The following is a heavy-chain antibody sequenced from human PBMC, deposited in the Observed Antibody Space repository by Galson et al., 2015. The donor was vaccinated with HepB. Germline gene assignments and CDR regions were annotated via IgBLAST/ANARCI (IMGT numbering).Heavy chain of an antibody. CDR3: AKACNEGASVRRSCFDY. Sequence: SLRLSCAASGFTFSSYAMSWVRQAPGKGLEWVSAISGSGGSTYYADSVKGRFTISRDNSKNTLYLQMNSLRAEDTAVYYCAKACNEGASVRRSCFDYWGQGTLVTVSS. V-gene: IGHV3-23*01. D-gene: IGHD2/OR15-2a*01. J-gene: IGHJ4*02. CDR1: GFTFSSYA. CDR2: ISGSGGST.